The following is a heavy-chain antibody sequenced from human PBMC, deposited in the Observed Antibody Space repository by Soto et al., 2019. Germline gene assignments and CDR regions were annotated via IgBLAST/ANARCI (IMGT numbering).Heavy chain of an antibody. D-gene: IGHD4-17*01. CDR2: ISDDGINK. CDR1: GFTFSDYA. V-gene: IGHV3-30-3*01. CDR3: ARRLTTSVTAMGY. J-gene: IGHJ4*02. Sequence: QVQLVESGGGVVQPGRSLRLSCSASGFTFSDYAIHWVLQAPGKGLEWVAVISDDGINKYTADSVKGRFIISRDNSKNTVFLQMSSLGPEDTAVYYCARRLTTSVTAMGYWGQGTLVTVSS.